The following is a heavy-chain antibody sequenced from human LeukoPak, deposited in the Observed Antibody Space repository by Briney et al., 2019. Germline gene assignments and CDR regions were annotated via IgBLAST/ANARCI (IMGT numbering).Heavy chain of an antibody. D-gene: IGHD3-10*01. Sequence: GGSLRLSCAASGFTFDDYAMHWVRQAPGKGLEWVSGISWNSGSIGYADSVKGRFTISRDNAKNSLYLQMNSLRAEDTALYYCAKVQHSGSYFDYWGQGTLVTVSS. CDR1: GFTFDDYA. J-gene: IGHJ4*02. V-gene: IGHV3-9*01. CDR3: AKVQHSGSYFDY. CDR2: ISWNSGSI.